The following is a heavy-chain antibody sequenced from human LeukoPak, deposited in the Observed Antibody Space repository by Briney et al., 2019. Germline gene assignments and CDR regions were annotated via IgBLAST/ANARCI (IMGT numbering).Heavy chain of an antibody. CDR2: INHSGST. J-gene: IGHJ4*02. V-gene: IGHV4-34*01. D-gene: IGHD3-22*01. CDR3: ATDYYDSSGCFDY. Sequence: PSETLSLTCAVYGGSFSGYYWSWIRQPPGKGLEWIGEINHSGSTNYNPSLKSRVTISVDTSKNQFSLKLSSVTAADTAVYYCATDYYDSSGCFDYWGQGTLVTVSS. CDR1: GGSFSGYY.